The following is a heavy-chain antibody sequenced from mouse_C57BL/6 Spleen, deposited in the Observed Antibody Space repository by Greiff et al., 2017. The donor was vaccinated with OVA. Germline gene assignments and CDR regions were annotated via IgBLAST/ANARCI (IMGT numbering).Heavy chain of an antibody. CDR1: GYTFTSYW. D-gene: IGHD3-3*01. V-gene: IGHV1-59*01. CDR3: ARDRGRDFDY. CDR2: ITPSDSYT. J-gene: IGHJ2*01. Sequence: VQLQQPGAELVRPGTSVKLSCKASGYTFTSYWMHWVKQRPGQGLEWIGVITPSDSYTNYNQKFKGKATLTGDTSSSTADMQLSSLTSEDSAVYYCARDRGRDFDYWGQGTTLTVSS.